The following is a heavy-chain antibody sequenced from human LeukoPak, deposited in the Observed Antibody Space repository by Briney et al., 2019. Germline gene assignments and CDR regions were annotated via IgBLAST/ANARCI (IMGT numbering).Heavy chain of an antibody. V-gene: IGHV4-59*01. D-gene: IGHD3-22*01. J-gene: IGHJ3*01. CDR2: IFYSGST. Sequence: SENLSLTCTVSGGSISSYNWRWLRQPPGKGVEWVSNIFYSGSTKDNPSLKRRVTISVDTSKNEFSLKRSSVDAADAAMSYCAGSAHYYYDSASFGVAFYGGGRWTMVTFS. CDR3: AGSAHYYYDSASFGVAFYG. CDR1: GGSISSYN.